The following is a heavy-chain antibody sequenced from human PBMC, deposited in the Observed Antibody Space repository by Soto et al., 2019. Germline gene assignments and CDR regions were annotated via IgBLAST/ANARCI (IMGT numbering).Heavy chain of an antibody. Sequence: HGESLKISCKGSGYSFTSYWISWVRQMPGKGLEWMGRIDPSDSYTNYSPSFQGHVTISADKSISTAYLQWSSLKASDTAMYYCARHLWFGELSFYYWGQGTLVTVSS. CDR1: GYSFTSYW. CDR2: IDPSDSYT. CDR3: ARHLWFGELSFYY. D-gene: IGHD3-10*01. J-gene: IGHJ4*02. V-gene: IGHV5-10-1*01.